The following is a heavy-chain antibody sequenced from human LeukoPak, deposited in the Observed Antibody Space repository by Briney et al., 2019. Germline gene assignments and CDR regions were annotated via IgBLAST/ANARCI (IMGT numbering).Heavy chain of an antibody. CDR1: GFMFSNYW. J-gene: IGHJ6*02. CDR3: ARDLRYYYGMDV. Sequence: GGSLRLSCVGSGFMFSNYWMSWVRQAPGKGLEWVANINKDGSVAYSADSLKGRFTISRDNAKNSLYLQMNSLRDEDTAVYYCARDLRYYYGMDVWGQGTTVTVSS. V-gene: IGHV3-7*01. CDR2: INKDGSVA.